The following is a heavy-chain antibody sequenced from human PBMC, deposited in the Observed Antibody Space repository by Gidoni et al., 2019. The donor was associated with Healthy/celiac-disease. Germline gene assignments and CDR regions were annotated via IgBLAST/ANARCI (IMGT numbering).Heavy chain of an antibody. CDR3: ARDKPAFYYYDSSGNWYFDL. CDR2: ISSSGSTI. Sequence: EVQLVESGGGLVQPGGSLRLSCAASGFTFSSSEMNWVRQAPGKGLEWVSYISSSGSTIYYADSVKGRFTISRDNAKNSLYLQMNSLRAEDTAVYYCARDKPAFYYYDSSGNWYFDLWGRGTLVTVSS. J-gene: IGHJ2*01. V-gene: IGHV3-48*03. CDR1: GFTFSSSE. D-gene: IGHD3-22*01.